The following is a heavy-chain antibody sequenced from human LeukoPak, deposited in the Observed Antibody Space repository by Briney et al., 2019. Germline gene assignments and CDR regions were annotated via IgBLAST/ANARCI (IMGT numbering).Heavy chain of an antibody. CDR1: GDSVSSNSAA. Sequence: PSLSLSLTCAISGDSVSSNSAAWNWIRQSPSRGLEWLGPTYYRPKWNNDYEVSVKSRITISPDTSKNQFSLPLNSETPEDTAVYYCARRGPAGSSSSGMDVWGQGTTVTVS. V-gene: IGHV6-1*01. CDR2: TYYRPKWNN. CDR3: ARRGPAGSSSSGMDV. D-gene: IGHD6-6*01. J-gene: IGHJ6*02.